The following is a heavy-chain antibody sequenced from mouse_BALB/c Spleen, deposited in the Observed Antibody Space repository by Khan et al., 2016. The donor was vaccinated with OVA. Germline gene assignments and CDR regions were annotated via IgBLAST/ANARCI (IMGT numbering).Heavy chain of an antibody. V-gene: IGHV5-9-3*01. J-gene: IGHJ3*01. Sequence: EVELVESGGALVKPEGSLKLSCAASGFTFSTYAMSWVRQTPEKRLEWVATINSDGDYTYYPDSVTGRFTISRDNAKKTLYLQMSSLRSEDTAMYYCSRSPYGNFAYWGQGTLVTGSA. CDR1: GFTFSTYA. CDR2: INSDGDYT. D-gene: IGHD2-1*01. CDR3: SRSPYGNFAY.